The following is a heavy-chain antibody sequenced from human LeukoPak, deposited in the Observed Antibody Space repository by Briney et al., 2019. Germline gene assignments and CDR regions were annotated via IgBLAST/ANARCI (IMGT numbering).Heavy chain of an antibody. Sequence: ASVKVSCKVSGYTFTSYDINWVRQATGQGLEWMGWMNPNSGNTGYAQKFQGRVTMTRNTSISTAYMELSSLRSEDTAVYYCARDGLIVGATSIDYWGQGTLVTVSS. D-gene: IGHD1-26*01. J-gene: IGHJ4*02. CDR3: ARDGLIVGATSIDY. V-gene: IGHV1-8*01. CDR1: GYTFTSYD. CDR2: MNPNSGNT.